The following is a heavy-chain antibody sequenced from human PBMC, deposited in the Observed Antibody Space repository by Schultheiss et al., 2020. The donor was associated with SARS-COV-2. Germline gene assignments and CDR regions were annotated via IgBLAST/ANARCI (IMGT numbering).Heavy chain of an antibody. J-gene: IGHJ4*02. CDR1: GYTFAAYY. D-gene: IGHD3-16*01. CDR2: IDPNSGDT. Sequence: ASVKVSCKASGYTFAAYYIHWVRQAPGQGLEWMGRIDPNSGDTNYAQHFQGRVTMTRDTSISTAYIELSRLRSDDTAFYYCARDSVAGGLSYWGQGTLVTVSS. CDR3: ARDSVAGGLSY. V-gene: IGHV1-2*06.